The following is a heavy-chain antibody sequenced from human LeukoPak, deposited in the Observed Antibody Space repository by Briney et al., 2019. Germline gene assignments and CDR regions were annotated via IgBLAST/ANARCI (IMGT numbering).Heavy chain of an antibody. Sequence: PGGSLRLSCAASAFTFSSYAMHWVRQAPGKGLEWVAVISYDGSNKYYADSVKGRFTISRDNSKNTLYLQMNSLRAEDTAVYYCARPSHYGSGSYYSSFDYRGQGTLVTVSS. CDR2: ISYDGSNK. CDR3: ARPSHYGSGSYYSSFDY. J-gene: IGHJ4*02. D-gene: IGHD3-10*01. V-gene: IGHV3-30*04. CDR1: AFTFSSYA.